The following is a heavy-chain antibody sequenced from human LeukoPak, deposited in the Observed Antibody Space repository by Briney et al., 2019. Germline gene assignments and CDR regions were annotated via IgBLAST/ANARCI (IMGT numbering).Heavy chain of an antibody. D-gene: IGHD2-2*01. V-gene: IGHV3-66*02. CDR1: GFTFSSYS. CDR2: IYSGGST. Sequence: GGSLRLSCAASGFTFSSYSMNWVRQAPGKGLEWVSVIYSGGSTYYADSVKGRFTISRDNSKNTLYLQMNSLRAEDTAVYYCARDPGGVVPAAMVDYWGQGTLVTVSS. J-gene: IGHJ4*02. CDR3: ARDPGGVVPAAMVDY.